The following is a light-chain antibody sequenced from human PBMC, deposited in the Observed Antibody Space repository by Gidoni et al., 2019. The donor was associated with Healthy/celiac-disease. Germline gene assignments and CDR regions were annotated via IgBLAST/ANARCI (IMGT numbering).Light chain of an antibody. J-gene: IGKJ3*01. CDR3: QQYYSAPT. Sequence: PDSLAVSLGERATINCKSSQSVLYSSNNKNYLAWYQQKPGQPPKLLIYWASTRESGVPDRFSGSGSGTEFTLTISSLQAEDVAVYYCQQYYSAPTFGPGTKVDIK. CDR2: WAS. CDR1: QSVLYSSNNKNY. V-gene: IGKV4-1*01.